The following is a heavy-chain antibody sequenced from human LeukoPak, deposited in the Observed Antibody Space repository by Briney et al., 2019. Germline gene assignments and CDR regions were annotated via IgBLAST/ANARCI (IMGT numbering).Heavy chain of an antibody. CDR3: ARDHHYDRSGYEGY. CDR1: GGSSSDTTYY. CDR2: ISSSGSTI. V-gene: IGHV3-11*04. D-gene: IGHD3-22*01. Sequence: LSLTCTVSGGSSSDTTYYWAWIRQAPGKGLEWVSYISSSGSTIYYADSVKGRFTISRDNAKNSLYLQMNSLRAEDTAVYYCARDHHYDRSGYEGYWGQGTLVTVSS. J-gene: IGHJ4*02.